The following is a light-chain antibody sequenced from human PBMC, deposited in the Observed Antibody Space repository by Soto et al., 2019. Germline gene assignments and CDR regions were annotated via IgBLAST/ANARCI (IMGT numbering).Light chain of an antibody. Sequence: DIQMPQSPSTLSASVGDRVTITCRASQSISSWLAWYQQKPGKAPKLLIYKASSLESGVPSRSSGSGSGTEFTLTISSLQPDDFATYYCQQYNSYSRTFGQGTKV. CDR3: QQYNSYSRT. J-gene: IGKJ1*01. CDR1: QSISSW. CDR2: KAS. V-gene: IGKV1-5*03.